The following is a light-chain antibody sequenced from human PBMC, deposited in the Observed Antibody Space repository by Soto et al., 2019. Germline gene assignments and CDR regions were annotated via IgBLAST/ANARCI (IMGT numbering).Light chain of an antibody. CDR1: QSVSSRY. Sequence: EIVLTQSPGTLSLSPGERATLSCRASQSVSSRYLAWYQQKPGQAPRLLIYGASSRATDIPDRFSGSGAGTYFTLTSSRLEPEDFAVYYCQQYSDSPPYTFGQGTKLEIK. V-gene: IGKV3-20*01. J-gene: IGKJ2*01. CDR3: QQYSDSPPYT. CDR2: GAS.